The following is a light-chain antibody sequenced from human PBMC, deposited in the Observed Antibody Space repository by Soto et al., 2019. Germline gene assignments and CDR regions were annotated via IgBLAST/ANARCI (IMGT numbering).Light chain of an antibody. CDR2: DAS. V-gene: IGKV3-11*01. Sequence: EIVLTQSPATLSLSPGERATLSCRASQSVITYLAWYQQKPGKAPRLLIYDASNWSTGIPARFSGSGSGTDFTLAISSLEPEDFAVHYCQQRDNWLRTFGQGTKVEIK. CDR1: QSVITY. J-gene: IGKJ1*01. CDR3: QQRDNWLRT.